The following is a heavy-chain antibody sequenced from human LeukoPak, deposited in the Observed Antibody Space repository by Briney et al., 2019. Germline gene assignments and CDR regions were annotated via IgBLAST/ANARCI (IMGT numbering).Heavy chain of an antibody. V-gene: IGHV3-30-3*01. CDR2: MLYDGSTK. CDR1: GFRFSSYA. CDR3: VRGDSHKSDWYNN. D-gene: IGHD6-19*01. Sequence: PGRSLRLSCAASGFRFSSYAMHWVRQAPGKGLEWVAVMLYDGSTKYYADSVKGRFTIPRDDSKNTLYLQMNSLRAEGTAVYYCVRGDSHKSDWYNNWGQGTLVTVSS. J-gene: IGHJ4*02.